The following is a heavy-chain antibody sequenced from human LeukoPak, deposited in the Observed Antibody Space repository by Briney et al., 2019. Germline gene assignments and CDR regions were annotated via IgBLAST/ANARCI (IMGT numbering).Heavy chain of an antibody. D-gene: IGHD6-13*01. CDR2: IYSGGST. Sequence: GGSLRLSCAASGFTVSSNYMSWVRQAPGKGLEWVSVIYSGGSTYYADSVKGRFTISRDNSKNTLYLQMNSLRAEDTAVYYCARESSYSSSWGSWGQGTLVTVSS. CDR1: GFTVSSNY. CDR3: ARESSYSSSWGS. V-gene: IGHV3-53*01. J-gene: IGHJ5*02.